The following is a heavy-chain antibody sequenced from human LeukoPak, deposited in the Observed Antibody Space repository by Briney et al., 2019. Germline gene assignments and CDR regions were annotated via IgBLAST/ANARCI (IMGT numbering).Heavy chain of an antibody. Sequence: SETPSLTCTVSGGSISSYYWSWIRQPAGKGLEWIGRIYTSGSTNYNPSLKSRVTMSVDTSKNQFSLKLSSVTAADTAVYYCARESAQYYYYYYMDVWGKGTTVTVSS. CDR3: ARESAQYYYYYYMDV. CDR2: IYTSGST. V-gene: IGHV4-4*07. CDR1: GGSISSYY. J-gene: IGHJ6*03.